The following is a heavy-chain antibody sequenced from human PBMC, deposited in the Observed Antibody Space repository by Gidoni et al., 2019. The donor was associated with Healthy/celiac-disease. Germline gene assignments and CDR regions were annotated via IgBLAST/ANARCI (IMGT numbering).Heavy chain of an antibody. CDR3: ARTGVVVTAYNWFDP. CDR1: GGTFSSYT. J-gene: IGHJ5*02. D-gene: IGHD2-21*02. Sequence: QVQLVQSVAEVKNPGSSVKVSCKASGGTFSSYTISWVRQAPGQGLEWMGRLIPILGIANYAQKFQGRVTITADKSTSTAYMELSSLRSEDTAVYYCARTGVVVTAYNWFDPWGQGTLVTVSS. V-gene: IGHV1-69*02. CDR2: LIPILGIA.